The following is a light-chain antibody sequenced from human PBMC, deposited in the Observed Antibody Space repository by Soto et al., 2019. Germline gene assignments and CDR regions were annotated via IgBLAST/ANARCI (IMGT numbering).Light chain of an antibody. Sequence: DIVMTQSPDSLAVSLGERATINCKSSQSVFYSSNNKNSLAWYQQKPGQPPKQLIYWASTLESGVPDRFSGSVSGTDFTLTIISLQAEDVAVYYCHQYYGTLQTLGQGTKLEIK. CDR1: QSVFYSSNNKNS. J-gene: IGKJ2*01. CDR3: HQYYGTLQT. V-gene: IGKV4-1*01. CDR2: WAS.